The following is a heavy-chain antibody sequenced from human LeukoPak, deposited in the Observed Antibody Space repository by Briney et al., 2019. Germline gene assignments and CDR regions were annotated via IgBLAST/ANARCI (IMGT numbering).Heavy chain of an antibody. CDR3: ARDTTWFGEFDY. V-gene: IGHV3-30*04. D-gene: IGHD3-10*01. CDR1: GFTFSSYA. J-gene: IGHJ4*02. CDR2: ISYDGSNK. Sequence: PGRSLRLSCAASGFTFSSYAMHWVRQAPGKGLEWVAVISYDGSNKYYADSVKGRFTISRDNSKNTLYLQMNSLRAEDTAVYYCARDTTWFGEFDYRGQGTLVTVSS.